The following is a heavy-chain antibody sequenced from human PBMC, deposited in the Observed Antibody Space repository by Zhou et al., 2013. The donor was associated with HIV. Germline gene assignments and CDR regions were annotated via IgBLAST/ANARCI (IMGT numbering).Heavy chain of an antibody. CDR2: INPFGGST. D-gene: IGHD1-26*01. V-gene: IGHV1-46*01. CDR3: ARALVGATWRYYYYYMDV. J-gene: IGHJ6*03. CDR1: GYTFTSYY. Sequence: QVQLVQSGAEVQKPGASVKVSCKASGYTFTSYYLHWVRQAPGQGLEWMGIINPFGGSTSYAQKFQGRVTMTRDTSTSTVYMELSSLRFEDTAVYYCARALVGATWRYYYYYMDVWGKGTTVTVSS.